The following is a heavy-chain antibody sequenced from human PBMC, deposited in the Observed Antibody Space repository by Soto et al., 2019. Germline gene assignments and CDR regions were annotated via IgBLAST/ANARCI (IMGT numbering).Heavy chain of an antibody. V-gene: IGHV2-5*02. Sequence: SGPTLVKPTQTLTLTCTFSGFSLSTSGVGVGWIRQPPGKALEWLALIYWDDDKRYSPSLKSRLTITKDTSKNQVVLTMTNMDPVDTATYYCAHSTMVLEWLLGDYRAYFDYWGQGTLVTVSS. CDR2: IYWDDDK. CDR1: GFSLSTSGVG. J-gene: IGHJ4*02. CDR3: AHSTMVLEWLLGDYRAYFDY. D-gene: IGHD3-3*01.